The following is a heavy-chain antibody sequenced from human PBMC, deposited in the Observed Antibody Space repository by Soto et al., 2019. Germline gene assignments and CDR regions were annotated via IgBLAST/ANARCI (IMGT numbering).Heavy chain of an antibody. Sequence: SGPTLVNPTQTLTLTCTFSGFSLSXXXXXXCGIRQLPGEALEWLALIDWDDDKYYSTSLKTRLTISKDTSKNQVVLTMTNMDPVDTATYYCARIPLYCSGGSCYSERSGYYGVDVWGQGTTVTVSS. CDR2: IDWDDDK. V-gene: IGHV2-70*01. J-gene: IGHJ6*02. CDR1: GFSLSXXXXX. D-gene: IGHD2-15*01. CDR3: ARIPLYCSGGSCYSERSGYYGVDV.